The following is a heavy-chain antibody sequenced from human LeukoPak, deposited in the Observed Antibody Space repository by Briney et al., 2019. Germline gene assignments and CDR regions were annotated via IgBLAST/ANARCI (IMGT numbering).Heavy chain of an antibody. CDR1: GFTVSSNY. CDR2: IYSGGST. J-gene: IGHJ6*03. D-gene: IGHD3-22*01. Sequence: GGSLRLSCAASGFTVSSNYMSWVRQAPGKGLEWVSVIYSGGSTYYADSVKGRFTISRDNSKNTLYLQMNSLRAEDTAVYYCARGGYYDSSGPSVGYYYVDVWGKGTTVTISS. CDR3: ARGGYYDSSGPSVGYYYVDV. V-gene: IGHV3-66*01.